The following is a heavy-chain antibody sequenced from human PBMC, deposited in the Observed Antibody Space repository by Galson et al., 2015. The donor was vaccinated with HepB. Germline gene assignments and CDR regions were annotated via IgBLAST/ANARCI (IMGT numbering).Heavy chain of an antibody. CDR1: GFTFSSYS. CDR2: ISSSSSTI. D-gene: IGHD5-12*01. V-gene: IGHV3-48*04. Sequence: SLRLSCAASGFTFSSYSMNWVRQAPGKGLEWVSYISSSSSTIYYADSVKGRFTISRDNAKNSLYLQMNSLRAEDTAVYYCARRPYSGYGYFDYWGQGTLVTVSS. CDR3: ARRPYSGYGYFDY. J-gene: IGHJ4*02.